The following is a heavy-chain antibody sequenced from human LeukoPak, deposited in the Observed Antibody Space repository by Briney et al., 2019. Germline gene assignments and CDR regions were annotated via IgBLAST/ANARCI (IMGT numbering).Heavy chain of an antibody. CDR3: ARDPGITIFGVVIIGAFDI. Sequence: PGGSLRLSCAASGFTFSSYSMNWVRQAPGKGLEWVSSISSSSSYIYYADSVKGRFAISRENAKNSLYLQMNSLRAEDTAVYYCARDPGITIFGVVIIGAFDIWGQGTMVTVSS. CDR1: GFTFSSYS. CDR2: ISSSSSYI. J-gene: IGHJ3*02. V-gene: IGHV3-21*01. D-gene: IGHD3-3*01.